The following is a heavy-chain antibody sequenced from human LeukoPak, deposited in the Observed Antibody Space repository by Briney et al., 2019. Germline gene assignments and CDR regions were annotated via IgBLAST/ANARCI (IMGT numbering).Heavy chain of an antibody. Sequence: SETLSLTCTVSGGSISSYYWSWIRQPPGKGLEWIGYIYYSGSTNYNPSLKSRVTISVDTSKNQFSLKLSSVTAADTAVYYCARATSSWSGGAFDIWGQGTMVTVSS. D-gene: IGHD6-13*01. CDR1: GGSISSYY. CDR3: ARATSSWSGGAFDI. CDR2: IYYSGST. J-gene: IGHJ3*02. V-gene: IGHV4-59*01.